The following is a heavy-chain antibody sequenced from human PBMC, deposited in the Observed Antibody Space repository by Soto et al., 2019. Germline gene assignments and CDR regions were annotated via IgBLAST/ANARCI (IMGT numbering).Heavy chain of an antibody. CDR2: IHNTRGT. J-gene: IGHJ5*02. D-gene: IGHD2-2*01. CDR1: GGSISSHF. Sequence: SETLPLTCTVSGGSISSHFWSWIRQSPGMGLEWIGDIHNTRGTRYNPSLRSRVTISVDTSKNQFSLKLSSVTAADTAVYYCARVPDRWGQGTLVTVSS. CDR3: ARVPDR. V-gene: IGHV4-59*11.